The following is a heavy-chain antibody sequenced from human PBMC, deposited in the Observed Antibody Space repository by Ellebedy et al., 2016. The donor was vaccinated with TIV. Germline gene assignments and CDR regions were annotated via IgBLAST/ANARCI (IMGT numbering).Heavy chain of an antibody. CDR1: GFTFSGSW. V-gene: IGHV3-23*01. CDR2: IVGSGS. CDR3: AKDRTSGDGYWVFDN. Sequence: GESLKISCAASGFTFSGSWMSWVRQAPGKGLEWVSGIVGSGSQTYADSVKGRFTISRDNSKRTVDLQMNSLRAEDTAVYFCAKDRTSGDGYWVFDNWGQGTLVSVSS. J-gene: IGHJ4*02. D-gene: IGHD5-18*01.